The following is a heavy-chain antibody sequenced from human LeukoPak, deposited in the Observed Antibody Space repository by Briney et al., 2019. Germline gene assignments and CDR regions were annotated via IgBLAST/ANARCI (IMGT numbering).Heavy chain of an antibody. CDR2: IYYSGST. J-gene: IGHJ5*02. D-gene: IGHD3-22*01. Sequence: PSQTLSLTCTVSGGSISSGGYYWSWIRQHPGKGLEWIGYIYYSGSTYYNPSLKSRVTISVDASKNQFSLKLSSVTAADTAVYYCARLKRQYYYDSSGYYFWFDPWGQGTLVTVSS. CDR3: ARLKRQYYYDSSGYYFWFDP. V-gene: IGHV4-31*03. CDR1: GGSISSGGYY.